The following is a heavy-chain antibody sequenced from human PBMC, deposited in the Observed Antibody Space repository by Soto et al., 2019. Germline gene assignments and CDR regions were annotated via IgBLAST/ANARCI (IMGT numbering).Heavy chain of an antibody. CDR1: GFTFSSYG. V-gene: IGHV3-30*18. J-gene: IGHJ3*01. D-gene: IGHD7-27*01. CDR2: ISYDGSNK. Sequence: VPLVESGGGVVQPGRSLRLSCAASGFTFSSYGMHWVRQAPGKGLEWVAVISYDGSNKYYADSVKGRCTIARDNSKNTLYLQMNSLRAEDTAVYDCAKDLGHGGRGAFELWGQGTMVTVSS. CDR3: AKDLGHGGRGAFEL.